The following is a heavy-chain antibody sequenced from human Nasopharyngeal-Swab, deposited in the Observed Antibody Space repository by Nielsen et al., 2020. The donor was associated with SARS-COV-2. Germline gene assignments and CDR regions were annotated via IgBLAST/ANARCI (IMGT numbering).Heavy chain of an antibody. J-gene: IGHJ6*03. Sequence: SETLSLTCTVSGGSISSGGYHWSWIRQHPGKSLELIGYLYNSGSTYYNPSLKSRVTVSVDTSKNQFSLKLSSVTAADTAVYYCARGGSAVAGTKYYYYYYMDVWGKGTTVTVSS. V-gene: IGHV4-31*03. CDR3: ARGGSAVAGTKYYYYYYMDV. D-gene: IGHD6-19*01. CDR2: LYNSGST. CDR1: GGSISSGGYH.